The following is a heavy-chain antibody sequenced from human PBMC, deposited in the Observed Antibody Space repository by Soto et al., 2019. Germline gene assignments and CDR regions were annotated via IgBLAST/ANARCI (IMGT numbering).Heavy chain of an antibody. CDR2: IYWDDEK. CDR1: GFSLATRGVG. J-gene: IGHJ4*02. CDR3: ARGDSTGYYPY. D-gene: IGHD3-22*01. V-gene: IGHV2-5*02. Sequence: SGPTLVNPTQTLTLTCTLSGFSLATRGVGVGWIRQPPGKALEWLALIYWDDEKRYSPSLKNRLTITKDTSKNQVALTMTNMDPVDTAKYYCARGDSTGYYPYWGQGTLVTVYS.